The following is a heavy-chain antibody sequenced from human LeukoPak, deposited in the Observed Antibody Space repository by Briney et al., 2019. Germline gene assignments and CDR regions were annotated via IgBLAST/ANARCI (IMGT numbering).Heavy chain of an antibody. V-gene: IGHV1-69*13. CDR2: IIPLFGTA. J-gene: IGHJ6*02. CDR1: GGTFSIYA. D-gene: IGHD2-8*01. Sequence: SVTVSCTASGGTFSIYAISWVRQAPGQGLEWMGGIIPLFGTANYAQKFQGRVTITADESTSTAYMELSSLRSEDTAVYYCAEGGVPGYYYGMGVWGQGTTVTVSS. CDR3: AEGGVPGYYYGMGV.